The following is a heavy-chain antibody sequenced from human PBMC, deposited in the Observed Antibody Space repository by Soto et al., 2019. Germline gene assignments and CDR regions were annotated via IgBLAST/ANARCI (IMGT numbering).Heavy chain of an antibody. D-gene: IGHD3-10*01. J-gene: IGHJ4*02. Sequence: GGSLRLSCAASGLPFSSYWMHWVRQAPGKGLVWVSRINSDGSSTNYADSVKGRFTISRDNSKNTLYLQMNSLRAEDTAVYYCAREGFGPPYYFDYWGQGTLVTVSS. CDR1: GLPFSSYW. CDR3: AREGFGPPYYFDY. CDR2: INSDGSST. V-gene: IGHV3-74*01.